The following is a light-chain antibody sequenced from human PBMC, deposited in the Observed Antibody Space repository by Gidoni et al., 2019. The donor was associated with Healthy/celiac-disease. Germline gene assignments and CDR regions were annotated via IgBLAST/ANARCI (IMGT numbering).Light chain of an antibody. CDR1: QSLLHSNGYNY. J-gene: IGKJ5*01. Sequence: DIVRTQSPLSLPVTPGEPASISCRSSQSLLHSNGYNYLDWYLQKPGQSPQLLIYLGSNRASGVPDRFIGSGSVTDFTLKISRVEAEDVGVYYFMQALQTPITFXQXTRLEIK. V-gene: IGKV2-28*01. CDR2: LGS. CDR3: MQALQTPIT.